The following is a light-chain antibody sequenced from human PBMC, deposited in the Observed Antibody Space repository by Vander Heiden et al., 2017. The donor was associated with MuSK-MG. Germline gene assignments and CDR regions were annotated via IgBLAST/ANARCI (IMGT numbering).Light chain of an antibody. Sequence: QPVLTQSPSASASLGASVKLTCTLSSGHSNYAIAWHQQQPEKVPRYLMKLDADGSHTQGYGIPDRFSGSSSGAARYLTISSLQSDDEAYYYCQTWGTGIQVFGGGTKLTVL. V-gene: IGLV4-69*01. CDR2: LDADGSH. CDR3: QTWGTGIQV. J-gene: IGLJ3*02. CDR1: SGHSNYA.